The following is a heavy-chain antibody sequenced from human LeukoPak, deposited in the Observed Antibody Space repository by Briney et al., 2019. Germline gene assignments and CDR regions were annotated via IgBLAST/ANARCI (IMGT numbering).Heavy chain of an antibody. CDR1: GFTFSSYA. CDR3: AKGAPYSSSLSNWFDP. CDR2: ISGSGGST. Sequence: GGSLRLSCAASGFTFSSYAMTWVRQPPGKGLEWVPAISGSGGSTHYADSVKGRFTISRDNSKNTLYLQMNSLRAEDTAVYHCAKGAPYSSSLSNWFDPWGQGTLVTVSS. D-gene: IGHD6-6*01. V-gene: IGHV3-23*01. J-gene: IGHJ5*02.